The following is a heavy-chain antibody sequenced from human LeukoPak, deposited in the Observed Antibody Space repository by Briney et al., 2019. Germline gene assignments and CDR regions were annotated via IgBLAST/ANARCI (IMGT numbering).Heavy chain of an antibody. V-gene: IGHV1-69*05. J-gene: IGHJ3*02. Sequence: SVKVSCKASGGTFSSYAISWVRQAPGQGLEWMGRIIPIFGTANYAQKFQGRVTITTDESTSTAYMGLSSLRSEDTAVYYCARDQGAGDYRLMSDAFDIWGQGTMVTVSS. CDR1: GGTFSSYA. CDR3: ARDQGAGDYRLMSDAFDI. CDR2: IIPIFGTA. D-gene: IGHD3-16*01.